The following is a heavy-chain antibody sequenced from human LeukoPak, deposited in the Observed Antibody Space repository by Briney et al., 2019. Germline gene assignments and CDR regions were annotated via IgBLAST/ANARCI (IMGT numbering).Heavy chain of an antibody. CDR2: IYYSVST. J-gene: IGHJ4*02. V-gene: IGHV4-39*01. Sequence: SETLSLTCTVSGGSISSSSYYWGWIRQPPGKGLEWIGSIYYSVSTYYNPSLKSRVTISVDTSKNQFSLKLSSVTAADTAVYYCARHPSGITMVRGVIHWGQGTLVTVSS. CDR3: ARHPSGITMVRGVIH. D-gene: IGHD3-10*01. CDR1: GGSISSSSYY.